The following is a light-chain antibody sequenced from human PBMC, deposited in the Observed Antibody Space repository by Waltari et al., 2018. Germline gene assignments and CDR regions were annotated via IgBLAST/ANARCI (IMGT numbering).Light chain of an antibody. CDR2: WAS. CDR1: QSVLYSSNNKNY. V-gene: IGKV4-1*01. CDR3: QQYYSTPGT. Sequence: DIVMTQSPDSLAVSLGERATINSTSSQSVLYSSNNKNYLAWYQQKPGQPPKLLIYWASTRESGVPDRFSGSGSGTDFTLTISSLQAEDVAVYYCQQYYSTPGTFGQGTKVEIK. J-gene: IGKJ1*01.